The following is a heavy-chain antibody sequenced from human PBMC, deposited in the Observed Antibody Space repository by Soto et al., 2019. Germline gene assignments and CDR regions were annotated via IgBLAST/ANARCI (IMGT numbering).Heavy chain of an antibody. CDR1: GLTFSSYA. CDR3: AKNYFFDS. Sequence: GGSLRLSCAAAGLTFSSYAMSWVRQAPGRGLEWVSSVSISSDGPYYADSVKGRFTISGDNSKNTLYLQLNSLRGEDTATYYCAKNYFFDSWGQGTPVTVSS. CDR2: VSISSDGP. V-gene: IGHV3-23*01. J-gene: IGHJ4*02.